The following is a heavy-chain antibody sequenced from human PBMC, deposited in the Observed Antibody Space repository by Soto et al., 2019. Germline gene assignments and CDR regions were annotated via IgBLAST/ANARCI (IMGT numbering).Heavy chain of an antibody. CDR1: GYTFTTYG. Sequence: ASVKVSCKASGYTFTTYGISWVRQAPGQGLEWMGWISPYNGTTKYAEKFQGKMTLTTDTATSTAYMDLRSLRSDDTAVYYCARDGERDTGLNFYYYLHGMDAWGQGTRVTVSS. CDR3: ARDGERDTGLNFYYYLHGMDA. J-gene: IGHJ6*02. CDR2: ISPYNGTT. V-gene: IGHV1-18*04. D-gene: IGHD1-1*01.